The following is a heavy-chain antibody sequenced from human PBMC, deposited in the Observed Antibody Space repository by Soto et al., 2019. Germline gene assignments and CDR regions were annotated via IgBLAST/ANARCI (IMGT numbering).Heavy chain of an antibody. J-gene: IGHJ4*02. CDR3: ARVNAEFDY. CDR2: ISAANGNT. CDR1: GYTFTTYA. Sequence: QVQLVQSGAEVKKPGASVKVSCKASGYTFTTYAMHWVRQAPGQRLEWMGWISAANGNTKHSQKFQGRVTITRDTSTSAAYMELSSLRSEATAVYYCARVNAEFDYWGQGTLVTVSS. V-gene: IGHV1-3*01.